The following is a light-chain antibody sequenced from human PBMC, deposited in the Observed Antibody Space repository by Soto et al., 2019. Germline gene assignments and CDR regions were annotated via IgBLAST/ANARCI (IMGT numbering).Light chain of an antibody. J-gene: IGKJ1*01. CDR2: DAS. V-gene: IGKV3-11*01. CDR1: QSVSSY. Sequence: IVLSNSAVTLSLNPGERATLSCRASQSVSSYLAWYQQKPGQAPRLLIYDASNRATGIPARFSGTGSETDFTLTISGLQSEDFAVYYCQHFGSSLRTFGQGTKVDI. CDR3: QHFGSSLRT.